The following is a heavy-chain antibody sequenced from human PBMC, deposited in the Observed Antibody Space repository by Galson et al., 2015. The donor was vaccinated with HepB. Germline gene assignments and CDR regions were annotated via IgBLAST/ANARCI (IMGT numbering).Heavy chain of an antibody. V-gene: IGHV3-33*01. CDR1: GFTFSSYG. CDR3: ARERRSGYYYYGMDV. Sequence: SLRLSCAASGFTFSSYGMHWVRQAPGKGLEWVAVIWYDGSNKYYADSVKGRFTISRDNSKNTLYLQMNSLRAEDTAVYYCARERRSGYYYYGMDVWGQGTTVTVSS. D-gene: IGHD6-25*01. J-gene: IGHJ6*02. CDR2: IWYDGSNK.